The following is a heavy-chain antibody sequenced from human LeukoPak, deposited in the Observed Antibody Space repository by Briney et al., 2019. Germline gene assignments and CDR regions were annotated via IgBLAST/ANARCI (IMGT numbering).Heavy chain of an antibody. Sequence: ASVKVSCKASGYTFTSYGISWVRQAPGQGLEWMGWISAYNGNTNYAQKLQGRVTMTTDTSTGTAYMELRSLRSDDTAVYYCARDAGDSKRDAFDIWGQGTMVTVSS. V-gene: IGHV1-18*01. CDR1: GYTFTSYG. CDR3: ARDAGDSKRDAFDI. J-gene: IGHJ3*02. D-gene: IGHD2-21*01. CDR2: ISAYNGNT.